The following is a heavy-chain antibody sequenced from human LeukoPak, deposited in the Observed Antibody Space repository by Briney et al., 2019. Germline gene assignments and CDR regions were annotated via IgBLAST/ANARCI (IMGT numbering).Heavy chain of an antibody. CDR3: ARVAGGAPMVDI. D-gene: IGHD2-21*01. J-gene: IGHJ3*02. Sequence: KPSETLSLTCTVSGGSISSSAHYWSWIRQHPGKGLEWIGYIYYIGTTYYNPSLKSRVIMSVDTSNNQFSLKLRSVTAADAAVYYCARVAGGAPMVDIWGQGTMVTVSS. CDR1: GGSISSSAHY. V-gene: IGHV4-31*03. CDR2: IYYIGTT.